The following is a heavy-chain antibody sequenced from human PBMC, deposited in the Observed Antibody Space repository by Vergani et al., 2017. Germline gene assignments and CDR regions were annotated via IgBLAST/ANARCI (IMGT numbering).Heavy chain of an antibody. CDR2: LYSGGST. D-gene: IGHD1-26*01. V-gene: IGHV3-66*01. CDR1: GFTVSSIY. CDR3: ASSEDPGTFDY. J-gene: IGHJ4*02. Sequence: EVQVVETGGGLVQPGGSLRLSCAASGFTVSSIYMSWVRQAPGKGLEWVSVLYSGGSTYYADSVKGRFIISRDNSKNTLYLQMNSLRAEDTAVYYCASSEDPGTFDYWGQGTLVTVSS.